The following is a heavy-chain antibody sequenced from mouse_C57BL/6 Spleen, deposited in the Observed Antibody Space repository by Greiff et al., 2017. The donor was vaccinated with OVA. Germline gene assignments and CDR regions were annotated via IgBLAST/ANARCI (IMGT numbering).Heavy chain of an antibody. CDR2: IDPSDSYT. Sequence: QLQQPGAELVMPGASVKLSCKASGYTFTSYWMHWVKQRPGQGLEWIGEIDPSDSYTNYNQKFKGKSTLTVDKSSSTAYMQLSSLTSEDSAVYYCARKRSPWYFDVWGTGTTVTVSS. D-gene: IGHD1-1*01. V-gene: IGHV1-69*01. J-gene: IGHJ1*03. CDR1: GYTFTSYW. CDR3: ARKRSPWYFDV.